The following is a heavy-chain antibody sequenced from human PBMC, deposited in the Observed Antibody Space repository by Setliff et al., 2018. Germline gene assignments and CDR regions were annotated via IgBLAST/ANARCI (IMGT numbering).Heavy chain of an antibody. D-gene: IGHD3-22*01. CDR2: VDHSGNT. J-gene: IGHJ4*02. CDR3: ARRDSTGYYGYSFDF. Sequence: SETLSLTCTLSGDSISRSTYYWGWIRQSPGKGLVWIGTVDHSGNTFYNPSLKSRVAISVDTSKNRFSLKLTSVSAADTAVYYCARRDSTGYYGYSFDFWGQGTLVTAPQ. CDR1: GDSISRSTYY. V-gene: IGHV4-39*02.